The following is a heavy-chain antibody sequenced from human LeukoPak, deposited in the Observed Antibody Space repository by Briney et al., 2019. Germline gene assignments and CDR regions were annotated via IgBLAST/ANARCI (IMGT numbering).Heavy chain of an antibody. V-gene: IGHV1-18*01. CDR2: ISAHNGNT. CDR3: ARANYDYVWGSYRYSYYFDY. Sequence: GASVKVSCKASGYTFTSYGISWVRQAPGQGLEWMGWISAHNGNTNYAQKLQGRVTMTTDTSTSTAYMELRSLRSDDTAVYYCARANYDYVWGSYRYSYYFDYWGRGTLVTVSS. J-gene: IGHJ4*02. D-gene: IGHD3-16*02. CDR1: GYTFTSYG.